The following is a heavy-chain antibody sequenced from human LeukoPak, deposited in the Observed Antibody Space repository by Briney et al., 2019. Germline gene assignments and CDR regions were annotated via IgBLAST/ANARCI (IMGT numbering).Heavy chain of an antibody. V-gene: IGHV3-53*01. Sequence: PGGSLRLSCAASGFTVSSNYMSWVRQAPGKGLEWVSVIYSGGSTYYADSVKGRFTISRDNSKNTLYLLMNSLRAEDTAVYYCARDSKRGYTDYWGQGTLVTVSS. J-gene: IGHJ4*02. CDR3: ARDSKRGYTDY. CDR2: IYSGGST. CDR1: GFTVSSNY. D-gene: IGHD5-12*01.